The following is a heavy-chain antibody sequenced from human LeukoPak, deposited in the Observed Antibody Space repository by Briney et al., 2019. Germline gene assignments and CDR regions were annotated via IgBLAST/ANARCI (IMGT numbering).Heavy chain of an antibody. Sequence: GASVKVSCRASGYTFTSYDINWVRQAPGQGLEWMGWMNPDSANTGYAEKFQGRVTMTRDTSISTAYMEVTSLRSDDTAVYYCARSGIDNTFPLDYWGQGTLVTVSS. J-gene: IGHJ4*02. CDR2: MNPDSANT. V-gene: IGHV1-8*01. CDR3: ARSGIDNTFPLDY. D-gene: IGHD1-1*01. CDR1: GYTFTSYD.